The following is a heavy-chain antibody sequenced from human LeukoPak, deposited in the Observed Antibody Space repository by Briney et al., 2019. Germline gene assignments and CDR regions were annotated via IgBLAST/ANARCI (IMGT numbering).Heavy chain of an antibody. V-gene: IGHV1-18*01. CDR1: GYTFTSYG. CDR2: ISAYNGNT. D-gene: IGHD2-2*01. Sequence: GASVKVSCKASGYTFTSYGISWVRQAPGQGLEWMGWISAYNGNTNYAQKLQGRVPMTTDTSTSTAYMELRSLRSDDTAVYYCARDTPLPYQLLSPDAFDIWGQGTMVTVSS. CDR3: ARDTPLPYQLLSPDAFDI. J-gene: IGHJ3*02.